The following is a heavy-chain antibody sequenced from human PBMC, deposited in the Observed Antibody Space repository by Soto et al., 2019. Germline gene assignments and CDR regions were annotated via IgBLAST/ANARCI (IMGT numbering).Heavy chain of an antibody. CDR1: GGSVSSGSYY. J-gene: IGHJ5*02. CDR2: IYYSGST. V-gene: IGHV4-61*01. Sequence: SETLSLTCTVPGGSVSSGSYYWSWIRQPPGKGLEWIGYIYYSGSTNYNPSLKSRVTISVDTSKNQFSPKLTSVTAADTAVYYCARYHYESSSNHRWFDPWGQGILVTVSS. D-gene: IGHD3-22*01. CDR3: ARYHYESSSNHRWFDP.